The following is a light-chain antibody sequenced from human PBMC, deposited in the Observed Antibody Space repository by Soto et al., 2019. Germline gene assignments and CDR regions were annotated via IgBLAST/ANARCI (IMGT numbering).Light chain of an antibody. CDR1: QSVNSN. Sequence: ETVMTQSPATLSVSPGERATLSCRASQSVNSNLAWYQQKPGQTPRLLLYRASTRATGIPARFSASGSGTEFTLTITSLQSEEFAVYYCLQYNDGPPWTFGPGTKVEIK. J-gene: IGKJ1*01. V-gene: IGKV3-15*01. CDR3: LQYNDGPPWT. CDR2: RAS.